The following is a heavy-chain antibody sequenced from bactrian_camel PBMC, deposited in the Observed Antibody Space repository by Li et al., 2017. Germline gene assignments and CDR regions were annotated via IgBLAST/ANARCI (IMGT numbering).Heavy chain of an antibody. CDR2: INSSGGST. Sequence: QVQLVESGGTSVQAGGSLRLSCRYNHRGNCMGWFRQAPGKEREGVAAINSSGGSTYYLDSVKGRFTISRDNAKNTLYLQLNSLKTEDTAIYYCAKGVYSLVANKGTQVTVS. V-gene: IGHV3S1*01. J-gene: IGHJ4*01. CDR1: YNHRGNC. D-gene: IGHD1*01.